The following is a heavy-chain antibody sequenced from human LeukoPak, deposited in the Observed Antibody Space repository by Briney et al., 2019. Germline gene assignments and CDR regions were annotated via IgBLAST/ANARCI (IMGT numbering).Heavy chain of an antibody. J-gene: IGHJ6*02. CDR2: ISYDGSNK. V-gene: IGHV3-30*18. CDR1: GFTFSSYG. Sequence: GGSLRLSCAASGFTFSSYGMHWVRQAPGKGLEWVAVISYDGSNKYYADSVKGRFTISRDNSQNTLYLQMNSLRAEDTAVYYCAKDRPPSRPTGYYYYYGMDVWGQGTTVTVSS. CDR3: AKDRPPSRPTGYYYYYGMDV.